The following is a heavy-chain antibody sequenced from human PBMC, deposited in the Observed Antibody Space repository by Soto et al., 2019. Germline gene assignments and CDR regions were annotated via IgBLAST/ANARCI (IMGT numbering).Heavy chain of an antibody. CDR2: IIPIFGRV. V-gene: IGHV1-69*01. J-gene: IGHJ6*02. CDR1: GGGFSRNA. CDR3: ATGHKEWEQRETYYYHGMDV. Sequence: SVKVSWKASGGGFSRNAISWGRQAPGQGPEWMGGIIPIFGRVKYAEKFQGRITINADESTSTGYMELSSLRSEGTALYWCATGHKEWEQRETYYYHGMDVSAQGTTVTVSS. D-gene: IGHD1-26*01.